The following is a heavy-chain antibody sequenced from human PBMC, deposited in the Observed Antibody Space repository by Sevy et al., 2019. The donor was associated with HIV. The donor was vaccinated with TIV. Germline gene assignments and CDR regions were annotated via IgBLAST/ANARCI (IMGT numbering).Heavy chain of an antibody. Sequence: GESLKISCKGSGYIFTNYWITWVRQMPGKGLEWMWIVYPGDADVKYNPAIEGHVTMSVDKTITTAYLQWSNLKASDTAIYYCARSASYMDVWGQGTTVTVSS. CDR3: ARSASYMDV. D-gene: IGHD3-16*01. V-gene: IGHV5-51*01. CDR1: GYIFTNYW. J-gene: IGHJ6*02. CDR2: VYPGDADV.